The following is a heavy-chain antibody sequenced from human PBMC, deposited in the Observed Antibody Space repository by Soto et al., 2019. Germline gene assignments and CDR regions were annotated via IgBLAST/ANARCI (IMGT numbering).Heavy chain of an antibody. CDR3: ARVGVGIVDYYMDV. Sequence: PGGSLRLSCAASGFTFSDHYMDWVRQAPGKGLEWVGRTRNKANSYTTEYAASVKGRFTISRDDSKNSLYLQMNSLKTEDTAVYYCARVGVGIVDYYMDVWGKGTTVTVSS. D-gene: IGHD1-26*01. CDR2: TRNKANSYTT. CDR1: GFTFSDHY. V-gene: IGHV3-72*01. J-gene: IGHJ6*03.